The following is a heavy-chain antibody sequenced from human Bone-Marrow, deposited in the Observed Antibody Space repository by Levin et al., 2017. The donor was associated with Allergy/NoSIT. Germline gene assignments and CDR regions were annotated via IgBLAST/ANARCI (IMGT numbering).Heavy chain of an antibody. V-gene: IGHV3-23*01. CDR1: EFTFSSYA. D-gene: IGHD4-23*01. CDR3: AKHWDYGGNFPYFDY. Sequence: GESLKISCAASEFTFSSYAMSWVRHTPGKGLEWVSLISGGGGSTYYTDSVEGRFTISRDNSKNTLYLQMNSLRAEDTAVYYCAKHWDYGGNFPYFDYWGQGTLVTVSS. CDR2: ISGGGGST. J-gene: IGHJ4*02.